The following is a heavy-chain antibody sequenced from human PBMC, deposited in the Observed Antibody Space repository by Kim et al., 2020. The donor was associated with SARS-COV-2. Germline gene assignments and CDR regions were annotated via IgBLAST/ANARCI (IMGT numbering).Heavy chain of an antibody. CDR3: ANFLGYFDY. J-gene: IGHJ4*02. V-gene: IGHV3-23*03. Sequence: GRCTYYAVSVKGRFTTYRDKSKNTLYLEMNSLRSEDTAVYYWANFLGYFDYWGQGTLVTVSS. D-gene: IGHD3-16*01. CDR2: GRCT.